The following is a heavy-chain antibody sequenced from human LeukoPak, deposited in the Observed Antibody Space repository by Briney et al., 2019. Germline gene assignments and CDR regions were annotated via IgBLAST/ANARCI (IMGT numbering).Heavy chain of an antibody. CDR2: MYYNGNP. Sequence: SETLSLTCTVSGDSISRTTFYWGWIRQPPGKGLEWIGSMYYNGNPYYKPSLKSRVTMSIDLSMNQFSLNLTSVTAADTAIYYCAKHASWFDPWGQGTLVTVSS. J-gene: IGHJ5*02. CDR3: AKHASWFDP. V-gene: IGHV4-39*01. CDR1: GDSISRTTFY.